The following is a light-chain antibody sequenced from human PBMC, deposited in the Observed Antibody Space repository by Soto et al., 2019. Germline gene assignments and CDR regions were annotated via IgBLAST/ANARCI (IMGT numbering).Light chain of an antibody. V-gene: IGLV2-11*01. CDR2: DVS. Sequence: QSVLTQPRSVSGSPGQSVTISCTGTSSDVGGYNYVSWYQHHPGTAPKLMIYDVSKRPSGVPDRFSGSKSGNTASLTISGLQAEDEADYYCCSYAGSSYVFGTGTKVTVL. J-gene: IGLJ1*01. CDR1: SSDVGGYNY. CDR3: CSYAGSSYV.